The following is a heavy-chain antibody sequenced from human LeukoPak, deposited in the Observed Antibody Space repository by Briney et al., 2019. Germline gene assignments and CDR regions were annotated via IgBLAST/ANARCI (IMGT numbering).Heavy chain of an antibody. Sequence: PGSFLRLSCAASGFTFSSYGMHWVRQAPGQGLEWVAVIWYDGSNKYYADSVKGRFTISRDNSKNTLYLQMNSLRAEDTAVYYCAREATYGGNDLDYGMDVWGQGTTVTVSS. CDR1: GFTFSSYG. V-gene: IGHV3-33*01. D-gene: IGHD4-23*01. CDR2: IWYDGSNK. CDR3: AREATYGGNDLDYGMDV. J-gene: IGHJ6*02.